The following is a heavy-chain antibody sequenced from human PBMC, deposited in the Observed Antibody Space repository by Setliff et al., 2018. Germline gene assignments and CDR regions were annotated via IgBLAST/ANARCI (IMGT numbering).Heavy chain of an antibody. V-gene: IGHV4-61*09. CDR1: GDSNSSGYYY. J-gene: IGHJ5*02. D-gene: IGHD3-3*01. CDR2: FYTSGNT. Sequence: SETLSLTCTVSGDSNSSGYYYWTWIRQSAGKGLEWIGHFYTSGNTNYNPSLKSRVTISVDTSKNQFSLKLSSVTAADTATYYCARGGPTLTISRVLVVSSFDPWGQGSRVTVSS. CDR3: ARGGPTLTISRVLVVSSFDP.